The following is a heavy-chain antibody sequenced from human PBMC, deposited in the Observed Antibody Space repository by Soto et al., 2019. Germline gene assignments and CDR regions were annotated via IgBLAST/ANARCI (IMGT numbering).Heavy chain of an antibody. J-gene: IGHJ4*02. Sequence: QVQLQESGPGLVKPSQTLSLTCTVSGGSISSGGYYWSWIRQHPGKGLEWIGYIYYSGSTYYNPSLKSRVTLSVDTSKNQFSLKLSSVTAAGAAVYYCARGSDSSGYGFDYWGQGTLVTVSS. D-gene: IGHD3-22*01. CDR2: IYYSGST. V-gene: IGHV4-31*03. CDR1: GGSISSGGYY. CDR3: ARGSDSSGYGFDY.